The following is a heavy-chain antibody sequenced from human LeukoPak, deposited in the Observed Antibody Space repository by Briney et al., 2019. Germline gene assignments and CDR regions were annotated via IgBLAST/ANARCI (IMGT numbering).Heavy chain of an antibody. CDR3: ARVYSVYYYYMDV. CDR2: IIPNSGGT. J-gene: IGHJ6*03. CDR1: GYTFTGYY. D-gene: IGHD4-11*01. V-gene: IGHV1-2*02. Sequence: GASVKVSCKASGYTFTGYYMHWVRQAPGQGLEWMGWIIPNSGGTNYAQKFQGRVTMTRDTSISTAYMELSSLRSDDTAVYYCARVYSVYYYYMDVWGKGTTVTVSS.